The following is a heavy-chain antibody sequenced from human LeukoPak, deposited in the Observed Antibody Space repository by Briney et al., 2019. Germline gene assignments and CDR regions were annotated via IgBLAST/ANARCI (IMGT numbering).Heavy chain of an antibody. CDR1: GGTFSSYA. D-gene: IGHD3-10*01. Sequence: SVKVSCKTSGGTFSSYAITWVRQTPGQGLEWMGGIIPIFGTTNYAQKFQDRVTITADKSTSTAYMKLSSLRSEDTAVYYCAREGPRFGEQGTLYYYYYYMDVWGKGTTVTISS. CDR3: AREGPRFGEQGTLYYYYYYMDV. V-gene: IGHV1-69*06. CDR2: IIPIFGTT. J-gene: IGHJ6*03.